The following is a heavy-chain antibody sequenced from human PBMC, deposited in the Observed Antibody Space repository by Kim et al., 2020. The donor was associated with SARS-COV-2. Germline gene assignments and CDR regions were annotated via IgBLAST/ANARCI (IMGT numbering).Heavy chain of an antibody. J-gene: IGHJ5*02. CDR1: GYTFTSYA. CDR3: ARAIVVATIWFDP. CDR2: INTNTGNS. V-gene: IGHV7-4-1*02. Sequence: ASVKVSCKASGYTFTSYAMNWVRQAPEQGLEWMGWINTNTGNSTYAQGFTGRFVFSLDTSVSTAYLQISSPKAEDTAVYYCARAIVVATIWFDPWGQGTL. D-gene: IGHD1-26*01.